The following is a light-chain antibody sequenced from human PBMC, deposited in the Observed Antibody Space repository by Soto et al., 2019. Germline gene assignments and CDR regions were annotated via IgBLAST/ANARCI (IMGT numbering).Light chain of an antibody. V-gene: IGKV3-20*01. CDR3: QQFSSYTLT. CDR1: QTVRNNY. CDR2: DAS. Sequence: EFVFTQSPGTLSLSPGERATLSCRASQTVRNNYLAWYQPKPGQAPRLLIYDASSRETGIPDRFSGGGSGTDCTLTISRLEPEDFAVYYCQQFSSYTLTFGGGTKVDIK. J-gene: IGKJ4*01.